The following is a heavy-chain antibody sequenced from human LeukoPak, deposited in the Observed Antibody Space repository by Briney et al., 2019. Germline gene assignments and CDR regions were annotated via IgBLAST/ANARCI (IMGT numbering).Heavy chain of an antibody. D-gene: IGHD2-15*01. CDR1: GYTFTSYG. Sequence: ASVKVSCKASGYTFTSYGISWVRQAPGQGLEWMGWISAYNGGTNYAQKFQGRVTMTRDTSISTAYMELSRLRSDDTAVYYCARAGYCSGGSCYLGVYWGQGTLVTVSS. J-gene: IGHJ4*02. CDR2: ISAYNGGT. CDR3: ARAGYCSGGSCYLGVY. V-gene: IGHV1-18*01.